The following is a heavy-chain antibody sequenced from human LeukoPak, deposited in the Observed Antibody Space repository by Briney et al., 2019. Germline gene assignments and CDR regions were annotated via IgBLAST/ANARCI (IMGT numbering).Heavy chain of an antibody. D-gene: IGHD3-22*01. CDR3: AKFNIYDSSGYYSY. CDR1: GFTFSSYE. J-gene: IGHJ4*02. V-gene: IGHV3-48*03. CDR2: ISSSGSTI. Sequence: EGSLRLSCAASGFTFSSYEMNWVRQAPGKGLEWVSYISSSGSTIYYADSVKGRFTISRDNAKNSLYLQMNSLRAEDTAVYYCAKFNIYDSSGYYSYWGQGTLVTVSS.